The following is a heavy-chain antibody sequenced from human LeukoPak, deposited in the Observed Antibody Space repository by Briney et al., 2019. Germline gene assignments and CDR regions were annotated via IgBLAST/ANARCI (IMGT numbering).Heavy chain of an antibody. V-gene: IGHV4-39*01. CDR1: GGSISSSSYY. J-gene: IGHJ4*02. D-gene: IGHD3-10*01. CDR3: ARHEYPSMVIDY. CDR2: IYYSGST. Sequence: SETLSLTRTVSGGSISSSSYYWGWIRQPPGKGLEWIGSIYYSGSTYYNPSLKSRVTISVDTSKNQFSLKLSSVTAADTAVYYCARHEYPSMVIDYWGQGTLVTVSS.